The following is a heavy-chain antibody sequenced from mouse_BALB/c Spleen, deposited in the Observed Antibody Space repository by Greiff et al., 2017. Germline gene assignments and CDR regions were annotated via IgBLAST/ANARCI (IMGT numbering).Heavy chain of an antibody. CDR1: GYTFTDYE. J-gene: IGHJ1*01. Sequence: VQLQQSGAELVRPGASVTLSCKASGYTFTDYEMHWVKQTPVHGLEWIGAIDPETGGTAYNQKFKGKATLTADKSSSTAYMELRSLTSEDSAVYYCTRYYRDDGYFDVWGAGTTVTVSS. CDR3: TRYYRDDGYFDV. V-gene: IGHV1-15*01. CDR2: IDPETGGT. D-gene: IGHD2-14*01.